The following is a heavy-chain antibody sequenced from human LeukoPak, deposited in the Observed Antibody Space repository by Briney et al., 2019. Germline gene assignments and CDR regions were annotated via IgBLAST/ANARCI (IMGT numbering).Heavy chain of an antibody. CDR1: GFTFSNYG. Sequence: GGSLRLSCAASGFTFSNYGMHWVRQAPAKGLEWVAFIRYDGSNKYYADSVKGRFTISRDNSKNTLYLQMNSLRPEDAAVYYCARSTSSWFYVDFWGQGTLVTVSS. J-gene: IGHJ4*02. CDR3: ARSTSSWFYVDF. D-gene: IGHD6-13*01. V-gene: IGHV3-30*02. CDR2: IRYDGSNK.